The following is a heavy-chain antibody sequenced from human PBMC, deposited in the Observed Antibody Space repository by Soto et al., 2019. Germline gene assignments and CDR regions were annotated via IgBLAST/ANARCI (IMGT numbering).Heavy chain of an antibody. D-gene: IGHD2-15*01. J-gene: IGHJ6*02. Sequence: QVQLVQSGAEEKKPGASVKVSCKASGYTFTSYAMHWVRQAPGQRLEWMGWINAGNGNTKYSQMFQDRVTITRDTSATTAYMELSSLTSEDTAVYYCARAGRYCSGGSCYSSRDYYFYGIDVWGQGTTVTVSS. CDR3: ARAGRYCSGGSCYSSRDYYFYGIDV. CDR1: GYTFTSYA. CDR2: INAGNGNT. V-gene: IGHV1-3*05.